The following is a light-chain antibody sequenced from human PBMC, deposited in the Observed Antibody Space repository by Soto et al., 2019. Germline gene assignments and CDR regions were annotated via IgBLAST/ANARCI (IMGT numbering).Light chain of an antibody. J-gene: IGKJ4*01. Sequence: EIVMTQSPATLSVSPGERATLSCRASQSVSSNLAWYQQKPGQAPRLLIYGASTRAAGIPARFSGSGSGTEFTLTISSLQSEDFAVYYCQQRSNWLTFGGGTKVDIK. CDR1: QSVSSN. CDR3: QQRSNWLT. CDR2: GAS. V-gene: IGKV3-15*01.